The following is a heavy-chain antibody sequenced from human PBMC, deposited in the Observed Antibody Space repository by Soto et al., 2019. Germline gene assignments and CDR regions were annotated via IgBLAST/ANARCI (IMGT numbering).Heavy chain of an antibody. Sequence: QVQLVESGGGVVQPGRSLRLSCAASGFTFSSYAMHWVRQAPGKGLEWVAVISYDGTNKYYADSVKGRFTISRDNSKNTLALQMNSLRAEDTAGFYCTKTASTWTTFNERFDYWGQGTLVTVSS. D-gene: IGHD1-1*01. V-gene: IGHV3-30-3*02. CDR1: GFTFSSYA. CDR3: TKTASTWTTFNERFDY. CDR2: ISYDGTNK. J-gene: IGHJ4*02.